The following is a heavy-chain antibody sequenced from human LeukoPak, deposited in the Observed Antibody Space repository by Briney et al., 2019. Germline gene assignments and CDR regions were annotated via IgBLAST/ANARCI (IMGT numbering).Heavy chain of an antibody. V-gene: IGHV3-33*01. CDR1: GFTFSSYG. J-gene: IGHJ6*02. CDR2: IWYDGSNK. D-gene: IGHD3-9*01. Sequence: GRSLRLSCAASGFTFSSYGMHWVRQAPGKGLEGVAVIWYDGSNKYYADSVKGRFTISRDNSKNTLYLQMNSLRAEDTAVYYCARDSFRYFDWLSYGMDVWGQGTTVTVSS. CDR3: ARDSFRYFDWLSYGMDV.